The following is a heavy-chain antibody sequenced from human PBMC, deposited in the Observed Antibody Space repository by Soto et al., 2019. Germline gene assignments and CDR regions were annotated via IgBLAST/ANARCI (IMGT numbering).Heavy chain of an antibody. D-gene: IGHD2-2*01. CDR2: IIPIFGTA. V-gene: IGHV1-69*13. J-gene: IGHJ6*02. CDR1: GGTFSSYA. Sequence: GASVKVSCKASGGTFSSYAISWVRQAPGQGLEWMGGIIPIFGTANCAQKFQGRVTITADESTSTAYMELSSLRSEDTAVYYCAACRTSCSYYYYYGMDVWGQGTTVTVSS. CDR3: AACRTSCSYYYYYGMDV.